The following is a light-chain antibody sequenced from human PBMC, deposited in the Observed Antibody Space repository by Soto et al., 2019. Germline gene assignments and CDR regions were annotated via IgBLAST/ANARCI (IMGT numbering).Light chain of an antibody. Sequence: QSALTQPASVSLSPGQSITISCTGTSSDVGSYNYVSWYQQHPGKAPKLMIYEVSNRPSGVSNRFSGSKSGNTASLTISGLQAEDEADYYCISYTSSSTLYVFGTGTKVTVL. CDR1: SSDVGSYNY. CDR2: EVS. CDR3: ISYTSSSTLYV. V-gene: IGLV2-14*01. J-gene: IGLJ1*01.